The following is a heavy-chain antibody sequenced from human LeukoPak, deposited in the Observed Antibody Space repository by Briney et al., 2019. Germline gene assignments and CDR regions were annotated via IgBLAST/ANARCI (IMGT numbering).Heavy chain of an antibody. V-gene: IGHV1-18*01. D-gene: IGHD5-18*01. CDR2: ISTYNGNT. J-gene: IGHJ4*02. Sequence: GASVKVSCKASGYSFVLYGISWVRQAPGQGPEWMGWISTYNGNTNYAQKFQGRVTMTRDTSISTAYMELSRLRSDDTAVYYCARDYHTAMGTPFDYWGQGTLVTVSS. CDR3: ARDYHTAMGTPFDY. CDR1: GYSFVLYG.